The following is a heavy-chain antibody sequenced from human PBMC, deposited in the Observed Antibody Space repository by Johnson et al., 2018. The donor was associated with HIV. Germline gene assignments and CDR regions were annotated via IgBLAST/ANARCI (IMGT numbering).Heavy chain of an antibody. CDR3: ARAGIVGATTAFDI. CDR1: GFTFGSFG. D-gene: IGHD1-26*01. CDR2: INWNGGST. V-gene: IGHV3-20*04. J-gene: IGHJ3*02. Sequence: VQLVESGGGLVPPGGSVKLSCAASGFTFGSFGMNWVRQAPGQGLEWVSGINWNGGSTGYADSVKGRFTISRDNAKNSLYLHMNSLRAEDTALYYCARAGIVGATTAFDIWGQGTMVTVSS.